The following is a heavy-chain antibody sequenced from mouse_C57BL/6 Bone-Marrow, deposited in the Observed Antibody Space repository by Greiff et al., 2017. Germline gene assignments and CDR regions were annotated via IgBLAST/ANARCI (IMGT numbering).Heavy chain of an antibody. Sequence: EVKLQESGPGLVKPSQSLSLTCSVTGYSITSGYYWNWIRQFPGNKLEWMGYISYDGSNNYNPSLKNRISITRDTSKNQFFLKLNSVTTEDTATYYCARAHYYLPHYWRQCTTLTVSS. CDR2: ISYDGSN. V-gene: IGHV3-6*01. D-gene: IGHD1-2*01. CDR1: GYSITSGYY. CDR3: ARAHYYLPHY. J-gene: IGHJ2*01.